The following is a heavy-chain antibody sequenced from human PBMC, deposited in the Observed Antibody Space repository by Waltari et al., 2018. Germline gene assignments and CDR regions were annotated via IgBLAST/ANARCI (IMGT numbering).Heavy chain of an antibody. Sequence: EVQLLESGGGLVQPGGSLRLSCAASGFTFSSYAMSWVRQAPGKGLEWVSVIYSGGSTYYADSVKGRFTISRDNSKNTLYLQMNSLRAEDTAVYYCAKDPCGGDCYYDYWGQGTLVTVSS. D-gene: IGHD2-21*01. V-gene: IGHV3-23*03. CDR3: AKDPCGGDCYYDY. CDR1: GFTFSSYA. CDR2: IYSGGST. J-gene: IGHJ4*02.